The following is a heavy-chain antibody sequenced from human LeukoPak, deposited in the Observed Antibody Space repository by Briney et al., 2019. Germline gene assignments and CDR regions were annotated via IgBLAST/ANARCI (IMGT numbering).Heavy chain of an antibody. CDR1: GSTFSSYG. Sequence: PGGSLRLSCAASGSTFSSYGMHWVRQAPGKGLEWVAVIWYDGSNKYYADSVKGRFTISRDNSKNTLYLQMNSLRAEDTAVYYCANTPRMGATLGYYMDVWGKGTTVTVSS. J-gene: IGHJ6*03. V-gene: IGHV3-33*06. CDR3: ANTPRMGATLGYYMDV. CDR2: IWYDGSNK. D-gene: IGHD1-26*01.